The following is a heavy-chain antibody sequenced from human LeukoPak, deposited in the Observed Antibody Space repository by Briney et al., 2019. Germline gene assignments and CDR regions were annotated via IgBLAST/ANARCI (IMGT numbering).Heavy chain of an antibody. D-gene: IGHD3-22*01. CDR1: GYTFTSYG. CDR2: ISAYNGNT. CDR3: ARDHNYYDSSGYYYSFDY. J-gene: IGHJ4*01. Sequence: ASVKVSCKASGYTFTSYGISWVRQAPGQGLEWMGWISAYNGNTNYAQKLQGRVTMTTDTSTSTAYMELRSLRSDDTAVYYCARDHNYYDSSGYYYSFDYWGHGTLVTVSS. V-gene: IGHV1-18*01.